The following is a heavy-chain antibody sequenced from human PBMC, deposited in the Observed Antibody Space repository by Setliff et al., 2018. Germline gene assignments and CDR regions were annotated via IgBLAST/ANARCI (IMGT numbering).Heavy chain of an antibody. D-gene: IGHD3-22*01. V-gene: IGHV4-61*02. CDR2: IYTTGTT. CDR3: ARGRYDSSGYELDS. Sequence: PSETLSLTCTVSGASLSSGSNYWGWFRQPAGKGLEWIGRIYTTGTTNYSPSLQSRVTISIDTSKNQFSLEVSSVTAADTAIYYCARGRYDSSGYELDSWGKGILVTVSS. CDR1: GASLSSGSNY. J-gene: IGHJ4*02.